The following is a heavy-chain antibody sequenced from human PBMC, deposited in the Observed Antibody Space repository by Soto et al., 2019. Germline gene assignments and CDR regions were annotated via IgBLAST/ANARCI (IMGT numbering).Heavy chain of an antibody. D-gene: IGHD3-3*01. CDR3: AREGSKNYDFWSGYSNWFDP. Sequence: VKVSCKASGYTFTSYGISWVRQAPGQGLEWMGWISAHNGNTNYAQKLQGRVTMTTDTSTSTAYMELRSLRSDDTAVYYCAREGSKNYDFWSGYSNWFDPWGQGTLVTVSS. CDR1: GYTFTSYG. J-gene: IGHJ5*02. V-gene: IGHV1-18*01. CDR2: ISAHNGNT.